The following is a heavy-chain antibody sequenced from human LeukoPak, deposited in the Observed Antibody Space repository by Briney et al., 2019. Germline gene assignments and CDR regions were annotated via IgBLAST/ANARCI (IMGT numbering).Heavy chain of an antibody. D-gene: IGHD3-22*01. CDR1: GYSFTNYW. V-gene: IGHV5-51*01. Sequence: GESLKISCTATGYSFTNYWIGWVRQMPGKGLEWMGIIYPGDSSTRYNPSFQGQVTISADKSITTAYLQWSSLKASDTAIYYCARHLADYYDSGGYPLDPWGQETLVTVSS. J-gene: IGHJ5*02. CDR2: IYPGDSST. CDR3: ARHLADYYDSGGYPLDP.